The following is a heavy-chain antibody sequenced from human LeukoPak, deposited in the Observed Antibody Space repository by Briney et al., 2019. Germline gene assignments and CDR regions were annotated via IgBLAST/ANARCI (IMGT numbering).Heavy chain of an antibody. V-gene: IGHV3-66*01. CDR1: GLTPSSNY. Sequence: PGGSLRLSCAASGLTPSSNYMSWVRQAPGKGLEWVSVIYSGGSTYYADSVKGRFTISRDNSKNTLYLQMNSLRAEDTAVYYCARDGAAAGYYFDYWGQGTLVTVSS. CDR2: IYSGGST. CDR3: ARDGAAAGYYFDY. D-gene: IGHD6-13*01. J-gene: IGHJ4*02.